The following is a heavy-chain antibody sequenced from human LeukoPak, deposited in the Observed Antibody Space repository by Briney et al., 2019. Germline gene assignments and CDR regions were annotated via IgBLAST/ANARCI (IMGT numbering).Heavy chain of an antibody. CDR2: IYYSGST. D-gene: IGHD6-13*01. J-gene: IGHJ4*02. Sequence: YXXXWIRXXXGKGLEWIGYIYYSGSTNYNPSLKSRVTISVDTSKNQFSLKLSSVTAADTAVYYCARHVGSSSWQNFDYWGQGTLVTVSS. V-gene: IGHV4-59*08. CDR3: ARHVGSSSWQNFDY. CDR1: YX.